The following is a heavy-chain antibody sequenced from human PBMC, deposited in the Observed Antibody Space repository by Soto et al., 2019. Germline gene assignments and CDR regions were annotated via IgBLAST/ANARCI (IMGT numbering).Heavy chain of an antibody. CDR3: VRERRSSWYYYGMDV. V-gene: IGHV4-59*01. Sequence: SETLSLTCTVSGGSISSYYWSWIRQPPGKGLEWIGYIYYSGSTNYNPSLKSRVTISVDTSKNQFSLKLSSVTAADTAVYYCVRERRSSWYYYGMDVWGQGTTVTVSS. J-gene: IGHJ6*02. CDR2: IYYSGST. D-gene: IGHD6-13*01. CDR1: GGSISSYY.